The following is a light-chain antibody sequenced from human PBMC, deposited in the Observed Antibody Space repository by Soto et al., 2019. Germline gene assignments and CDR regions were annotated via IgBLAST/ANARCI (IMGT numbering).Light chain of an antibody. CDR1: SPNIGGNS. J-gene: IGLJ1*01. V-gene: IGLV1-51*01. CDR2: DDD. Sequence: QSAMTQPPSVSAAPGQRVTISCSGSSPNIGGNSVSWYQQLPGTAPKLLIYDDDKRPSGIPDRFSGSKSGTSATLGITGFQTGDEADYYCGSWDSSLSAYVFGTGTKLTVL. CDR3: GSWDSSLSAYV.